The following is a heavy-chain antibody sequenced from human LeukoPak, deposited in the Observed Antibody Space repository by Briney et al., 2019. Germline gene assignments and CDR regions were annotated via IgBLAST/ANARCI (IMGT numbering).Heavy chain of an antibody. CDR3: ARRRLAFDL. D-gene: IGHD5-24*01. CDR1: EFNFTNYW. CDR2: IYPVDSDT. Sequence: GEPLKTSSKASEFNFTNYWIGWVRQMPGKGPEWLGIIYPVDSDTRYSPSFQGHVTISADKSISTAYLHWSSLRTSDTAMYYCARRRLAFDLWGQGTKVTVSS. V-gene: IGHV5-51*01. J-gene: IGHJ3*01.